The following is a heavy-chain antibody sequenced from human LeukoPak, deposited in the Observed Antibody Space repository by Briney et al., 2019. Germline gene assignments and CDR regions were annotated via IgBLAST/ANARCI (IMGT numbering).Heavy chain of an antibody. D-gene: IGHD2-8*01. Sequence: GASVKVSCKASGYTFTSYYMHWVRQAPGQGLEWMGIINPSGGSTSYAQKFQGRVTMTRDMSTSTVYMELSSLRSEDTAVYYCARSSADYCTNGVCPDFDYWGQGTLVTVSS. J-gene: IGHJ4*02. CDR1: GYTFTSYY. V-gene: IGHV1-46*01. CDR2: INPSGGST. CDR3: ARSSADYCTNGVCPDFDY.